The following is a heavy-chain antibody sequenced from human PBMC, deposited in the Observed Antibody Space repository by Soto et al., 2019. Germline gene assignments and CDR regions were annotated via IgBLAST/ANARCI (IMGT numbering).Heavy chain of an antibody. CDR2: IGLYSDDT. J-gene: IGHJ3*02. CDR3: AKHDYGAYKPYAI. D-gene: IGHD4-17*01. V-gene: IGHV3-23*01. Sequence: EVQLLESGGGLVQPGESLRVSCAASGFTFSSYAMTWVRQAPGKGLDWVSSIGLYSDDTYYADSVKGRFTVSRDNSKNTLYLQMHSLRAEDTAVYYCAKHDYGAYKPYAIWGQGTMVTVSS. CDR1: GFTFSSYA.